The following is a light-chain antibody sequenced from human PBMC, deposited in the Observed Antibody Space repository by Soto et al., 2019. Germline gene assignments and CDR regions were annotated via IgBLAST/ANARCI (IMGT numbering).Light chain of an antibody. CDR1: ESISYY. CDR3: QQRGNLPQA. Sequence: EIVLTQSPATLSLSPGARATLSCRASESISYYLAWYQQKPGQAPRLLIDDASNRATGIPARFSGGGSGTDFTLTISSLEPEDFAVYFCQQRGNLPQAFGQGTKLDLK. J-gene: IGKJ2*01. V-gene: IGKV3-11*01. CDR2: DAS.